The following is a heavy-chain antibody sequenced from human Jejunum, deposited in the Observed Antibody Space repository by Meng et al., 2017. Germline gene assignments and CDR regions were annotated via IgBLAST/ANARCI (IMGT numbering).Heavy chain of an antibody. CDR2: FTRGGTT. J-gene: IGHJ4*02. CDR1: GGSISGYF. CDR3: ARHEVDFDN. Sequence: QVQLQQWGAGLLKPSATLSLTCAVYGGSISGYFWSWIRQAPGEGLEWVGEFTRGGTTNYNPSLKSRVTISADTSKNQFSLTLSSVSAADTAGYYCARHEVDFDNWGQGTLDTVSS. V-gene: IGHV4-34*02. D-gene: IGHD1-26*01.